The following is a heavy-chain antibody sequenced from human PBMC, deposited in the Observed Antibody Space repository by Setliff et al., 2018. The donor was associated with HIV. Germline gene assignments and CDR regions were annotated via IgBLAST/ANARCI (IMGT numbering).Heavy chain of an antibody. CDR3: ARQGAVTGHSFDY. J-gene: IGHJ4*02. CDR2: VYSDGET. CDR1: GGFIYDHY. Sequence: SETLSLTCTVSGGFIYDHYWTWIRQPAGKGLQWIGRVYSDGETDYSPSLKSRVSISSDTSKNVISLKLNSVTAADTAVYFCARQGAVTGHSFDYWGQGALVTVSS. V-gene: IGHV4-4*07. D-gene: IGHD6-19*01.